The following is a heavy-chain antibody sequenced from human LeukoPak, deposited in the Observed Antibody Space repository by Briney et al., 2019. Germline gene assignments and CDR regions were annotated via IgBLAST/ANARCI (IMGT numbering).Heavy chain of an antibody. CDR2: ISAYNGNT. J-gene: IGHJ4*02. V-gene: IGHV1-18*01. D-gene: IGHD6-6*01. Sequence: ASVKVSCKASGYTFTSYGISWVRQAPGQGLEWMGWISAYNGNTNYAQKLQGRVTMTTDTSTSTAYMELRSLRSDDTAVYYCARVLAYSSSSVYDYWGQGTLVTVSS. CDR1: GYTFTSYG. CDR3: ARVLAYSSSSVYDY.